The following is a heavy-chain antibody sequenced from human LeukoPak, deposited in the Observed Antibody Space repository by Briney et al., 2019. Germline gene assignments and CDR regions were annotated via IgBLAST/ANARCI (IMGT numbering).Heavy chain of an antibody. CDR2: IYYSGGT. CDR1: GGSFSTYY. CDR3: ARDEGDGSYFDN. D-gene: IGHD2-15*01. Sequence: PSQTLSLTCTVSGGSFSTYYWSWIRQPPGKGLEWIGYIYYSGGTNYNPSLKSRVTISVDTSKNQFSLKLSSVTAADTAVYYCARDEGDGSYFDNWGQGTLVTVSS. J-gene: IGHJ4*02. V-gene: IGHV4-59*01.